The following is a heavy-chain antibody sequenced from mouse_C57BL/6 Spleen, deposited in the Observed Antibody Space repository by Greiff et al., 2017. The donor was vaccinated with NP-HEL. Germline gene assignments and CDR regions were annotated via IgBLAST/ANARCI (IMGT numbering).Heavy chain of an antibody. CDR2: IDPSDSYT. V-gene: IGHV1-59*01. J-gene: IGHJ3*01. Sequence: QVQLQQPGAELVRPGTSVKLSCKASGYTFTSYWMHWVKQRPGQGLEWIGVIDPSDSYTNYNQKFKGKATLTVDTSSSTAYMQLSSLTSEDSAVYYCARSGDKTAWFAYWGQGTLVTVSA. CDR3: ARSGDKTAWFAY. D-gene: IGHD3-1*01. CDR1: GYTFTSYW.